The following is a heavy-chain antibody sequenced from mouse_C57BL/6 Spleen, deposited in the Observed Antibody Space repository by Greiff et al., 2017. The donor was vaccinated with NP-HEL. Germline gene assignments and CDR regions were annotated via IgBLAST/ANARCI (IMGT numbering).Heavy chain of an antibody. Sequence: VQLQESGAELVRPGTSVKMSCKASGYTFTNYWIGWAKQRPGHGLEWIGDIYPGGGYTNYNEKFKGKATLTADKSSSTAYMQFSSLTSEDSAIYYCARGPSNYYGSSPGDYWGQGTTLTVSS. CDR3: ARGPSNYYGSSPGDY. D-gene: IGHD1-1*01. CDR2: IYPGGGYT. J-gene: IGHJ2*01. CDR1: GYTFTNYW. V-gene: IGHV1-63*01.